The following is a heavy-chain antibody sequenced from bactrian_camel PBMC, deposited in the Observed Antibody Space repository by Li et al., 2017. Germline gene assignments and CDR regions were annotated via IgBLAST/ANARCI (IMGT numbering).Heavy chain of an antibody. CDR2: LWTGDGAT. CDR1: GYSYRSNC. Sequence: HVQLVESGGGSVETGGSLRLSCASSGYSYRSNCLAWFRQRPEKAREGVAILWTGDGATFYSHSVKGRFTITHDNTKNTHFLEMSNLQPEDSAVYYCAAECRSRPTGVGIRATNFAHWGQGTQVTVS. D-gene: IGHD8*01. CDR3: AAECRSRPTGVGIRATNFAH. J-gene: IGHJ4*01. V-gene: IGHV3S1*01.